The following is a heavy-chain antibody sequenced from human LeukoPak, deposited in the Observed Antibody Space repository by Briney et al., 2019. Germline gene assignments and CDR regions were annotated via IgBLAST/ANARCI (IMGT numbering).Heavy chain of an antibody. Sequence: SETLSLTCTLSGGSISSRYWSWIRQPPGKGLEWIGSIYYSGGTNYNPSLQGRVSISVDTSQIQFSLKLSSVTAADTPVYYCARWQYTISSGWFDPWGQGTLVTVSS. CDR3: ARWQYTISSGWFDP. D-gene: IGHD6-6*01. V-gene: IGHV4-59*08. CDR2: IYYSGGT. J-gene: IGHJ5*02. CDR1: GGSISSRY.